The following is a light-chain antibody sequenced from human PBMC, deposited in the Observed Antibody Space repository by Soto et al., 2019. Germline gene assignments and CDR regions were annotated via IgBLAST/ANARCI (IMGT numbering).Light chain of an antibody. J-gene: IGLJ3*02. CDR3: AAWDANVWL. CDR1: TSNIGTNY. Sequence: QSVLTQPPSASGTPGQPVTISCSGTTSNIGTNYVRWYQQVPGTAPKVLIYNNHERPSGVPDRFSGSKSGTSASLVISGLQSGDEADYYCAAWDANVWLFGGGTKVTVL. CDR2: NNH. V-gene: IGLV1-44*01.